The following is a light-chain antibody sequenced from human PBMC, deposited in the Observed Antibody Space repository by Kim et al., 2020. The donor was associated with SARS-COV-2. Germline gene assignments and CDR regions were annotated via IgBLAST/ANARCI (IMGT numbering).Light chain of an antibody. Sequence: VALGQTARITCGGNNMGRKNVHWYQQKPGQAPVLVIYRDSNRPSGIPERFSASNSGNTATLTISRAQAGDEADYYCQVWDSNTARVFGTGTKVTVL. J-gene: IGLJ1*01. CDR1: NMGRKN. CDR2: RDS. V-gene: IGLV3-9*01. CDR3: QVWDSNTARV.